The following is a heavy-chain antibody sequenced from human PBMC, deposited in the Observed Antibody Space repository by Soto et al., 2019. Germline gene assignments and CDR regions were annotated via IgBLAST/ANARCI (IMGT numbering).Heavy chain of an antibody. CDR3: AREVHSSSRNHYFDY. CDR2: IGTAGDT. V-gene: IGHV3-13*01. J-gene: IGHJ4*02. Sequence: GGSLRLSCAASGFTFSNYDMHWVRQVTGKGLEWVSTIGTAGDTYYPGSVKGRFTISRDNSKNTLYLQMNSLRAEDTAVYYCAREVHSSSRNHYFDYWGQGTLVTVSS. CDR1: GFTFSNYD. D-gene: IGHD6-13*01.